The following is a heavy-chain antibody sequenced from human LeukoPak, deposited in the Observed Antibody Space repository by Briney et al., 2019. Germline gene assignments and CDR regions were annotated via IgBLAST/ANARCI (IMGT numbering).Heavy chain of an antibody. J-gene: IGHJ4*02. V-gene: IGHV3-30*04. Sequence: GGSLRLSCAASGFTFSNYAMSWVRQAPGKGLEWVAVISYDRSNKYYAESVKGRFTISRDNSKNTPYLQMNGLRAEDTAVYYCARDVRPHRDLQQLVPEIDYWGQGTLVTVSS. CDR1: GFTFSNYA. CDR3: ARDVRPHRDLQQLVPEIDY. CDR2: ISYDRSNK. D-gene: IGHD6-13*01.